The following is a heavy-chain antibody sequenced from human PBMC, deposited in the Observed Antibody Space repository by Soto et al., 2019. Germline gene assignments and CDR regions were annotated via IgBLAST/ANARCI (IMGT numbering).Heavy chain of an antibody. CDR3: ARARGINDYGDYVENYGMDV. CDR2: IYYSGST. J-gene: IGHJ6*02. D-gene: IGHD4-17*01. CDR1: GGSISSGDYY. Sequence: SETLALTCTVSGGSISSGDYYWGWIRQPPGKGLEWIGYIYYSGSTYYNPSLKSRVTISVDTSKNQFSLKLSSVTAADTAVYYCARARGINDYGDYVENYGMDVWGQGTTVTVSS. V-gene: IGHV4-30-4*01.